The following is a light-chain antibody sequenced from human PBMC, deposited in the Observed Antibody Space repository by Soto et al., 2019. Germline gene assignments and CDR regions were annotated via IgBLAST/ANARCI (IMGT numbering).Light chain of an antibody. CDR2: DAS. CDR3: QQYGT. V-gene: IGKV1-5*01. CDR1: QSISTW. J-gene: IGKJ1*01. Sequence: DIQMTQSPSTLSASVGDRVTITCRSSQSISTWLAWYQQKPGKAPKLLIYDASSLESGVPSRFSGSGSGTEFTLTISNLQPDDFATYYCQQYGTFGPGTKVDIK.